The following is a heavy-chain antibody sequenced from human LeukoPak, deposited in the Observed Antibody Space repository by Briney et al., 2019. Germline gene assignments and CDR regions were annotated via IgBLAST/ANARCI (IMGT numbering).Heavy chain of an antibody. CDR3: AELGITMIGGV. D-gene: IGHD3-10*02. V-gene: IGHV3-23*01. CDR2: ISGSGGST. J-gene: IGHJ6*04. CDR1: GFTFSSYA. Sequence: GGSLRLSCAASGFTFSSYAMSWVRQAPGKGLEWVSAISGSGGSTYYADSVRGRFTISRDNSKNTLYLQMNSLRAEDTAGYYXAELGITMIGGVWGKGTTVTISS.